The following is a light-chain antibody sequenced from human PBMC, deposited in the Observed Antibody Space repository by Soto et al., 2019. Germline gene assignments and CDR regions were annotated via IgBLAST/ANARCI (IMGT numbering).Light chain of an antibody. CDR2: KAS. J-gene: IGKJ4*01. CDR3: QLYNTYPLT. V-gene: IGKV1-5*03. Sequence: DIQMTQSPSTLSASAGDRVTITCRASQSISNWLAWYQQKPGKAPNLLIYKASSLESGVPSRFSGCGSRTECTRPISSLQPDDFATYYCQLYNTYPLTFGGGTKVEIK. CDR1: QSISNW.